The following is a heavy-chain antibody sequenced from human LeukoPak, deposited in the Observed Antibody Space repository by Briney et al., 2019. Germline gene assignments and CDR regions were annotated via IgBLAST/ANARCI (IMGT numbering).Heavy chain of an antibody. CDR2: ISGSGGST. V-gene: IGHV3-23*01. D-gene: IGHD3-10*01. CDR3: ATRGRSGYYYGMDV. CDR1: GFTFSSYA. Sequence: GGSLRLSCAASGFTFSSYAMSWVRQAPGKGLEWVSAISGSGGSTYYADSVKGRFTISRDNSKNTLYLQMNSLRAEDTATYYCATRGRSGYYYGMDVWGRGTTVTVSS. J-gene: IGHJ6*02.